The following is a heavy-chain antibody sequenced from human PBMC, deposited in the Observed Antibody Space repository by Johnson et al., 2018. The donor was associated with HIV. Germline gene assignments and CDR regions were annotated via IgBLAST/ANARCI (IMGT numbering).Heavy chain of an antibody. Sequence: QVQLVESGGGLVKPGGSLRLSCAASGFTFSYAWMSWVRQAPGKGLEWVSYISSSGSTIYYAASVKGRFTISRDNAKNSLYLQMNSLRAEDTAVYYCARAYSYGAFDIWGQGTMVTVSS. CDR2: ISSSGSTI. V-gene: IGHV3-11*04. CDR3: ARAYSYGAFDI. J-gene: IGHJ3*02. D-gene: IGHD5-18*01. CDR1: GFTFSYAW.